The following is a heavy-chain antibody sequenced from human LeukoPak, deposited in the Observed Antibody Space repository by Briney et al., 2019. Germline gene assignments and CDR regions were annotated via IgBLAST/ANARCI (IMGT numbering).Heavy chain of an antibody. CDR3: AGGGGATFPFDY. Sequence: SETVSLTCTVSGGSISSYYWSWIRQPAGKGLEWIGRIYTSGSTNYNPSLKSRVTMSVDTSKNQFSLKLSSVTAADTAVYYCAGGGGATFPFDYWGQGTLVTVSS. V-gene: IGHV4-4*07. CDR2: IYTSGST. J-gene: IGHJ4*02. D-gene: IGHD3-16*01. CDR1: GGSISSYY.